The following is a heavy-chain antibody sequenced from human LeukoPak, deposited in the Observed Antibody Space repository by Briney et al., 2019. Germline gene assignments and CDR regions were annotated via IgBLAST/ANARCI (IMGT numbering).Heavy chain of an antibody. CDR2: ISWNSGSI. CDR1: GFTFDDYA. J-gene: IGHJ4*02. V-gene: IGHV3-9*01. CDR3: AKASGLLWFGECVD. D-gene: IGHD3-10*01. Sequence: GGSLRLSCAASGFTFDDYAMHWVRQAPGKGLEWVSGISWNSGSIGYADSVKGRFTISRDNAKNSLYLQMNSLRAEDTALYYCAKASGLLWFGECVDWGQGTLVTVSS.